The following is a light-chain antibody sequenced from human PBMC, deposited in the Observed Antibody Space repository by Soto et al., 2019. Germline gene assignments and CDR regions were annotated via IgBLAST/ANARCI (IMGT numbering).Light chain of an antibody. CDR3: QQYDSSPRT. CDR1: QSVSSNF. V-gene: IGKV3-20*01. CDR2: GAS. J-gene: IGKJ1*01. Sequence: ENVVYQTLGSLSLCPREKTTLSCRASQSVSSNFLAWYQQKPGQAPRLLIYGASNRATGIADRFSGSGSETDFTLTISVLELVDIASYDCQQYDSSPRTIGQGTKVDIK.